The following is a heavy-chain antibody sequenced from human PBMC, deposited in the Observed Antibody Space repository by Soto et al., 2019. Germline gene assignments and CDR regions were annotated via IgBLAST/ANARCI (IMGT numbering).Heavy chain of an antibody. J-gene: IGHJ4*02. CDR3: AATPRY. CDR2: IYSSGST. Sequence: PSETLSLTCTVSGGSITSYYWNWIRQPPGKGLEWIGYIYSSGSTNYNPSLRGRVSMSLDTSKNQVSLNVTSVTAADTAVYYCAATPRYWGQGRLVT. V-gene: IGHV4-59*01. CDR1: GGSITSYY. D-gene: IGHD2-15*01.